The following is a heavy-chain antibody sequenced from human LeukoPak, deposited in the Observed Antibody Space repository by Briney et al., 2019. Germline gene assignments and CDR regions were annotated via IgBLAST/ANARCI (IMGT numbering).Heavy chain of an antibody. CDR1: GGPITTYY. Sequence: TSETLSLTCTVSGGPITTYYLSWIRQSAGMGLEWIGRISGSGVITYNPSLKSRVILSLDTSNNHFSLKLSSVTAADAAVYYCARRRSMIVASNLFDPWGQGTLVSVSS. CDR2: ISGSGVI. V-gene: IGHV4-4*07. CDR3: ARRRSMIVASNLFDP. J-gene: IGHJ5*02. D-gene: IGHD3-22*01.